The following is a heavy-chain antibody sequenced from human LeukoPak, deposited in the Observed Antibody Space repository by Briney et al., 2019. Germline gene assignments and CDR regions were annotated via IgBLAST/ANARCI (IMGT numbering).Heavy chain of an antibody. CDR2: IYYSGSS. V-gene: IGHV4-59*01. CDR1: GGYISSYY. J-gene: IGHJ3*02. Sequence: PSETLSLTCTVSGGYISSYYWSWIRQPPGKGLEWIGYIYYSGSSNYNPSLKSRVTISVDTSKNQISLKLSSVTAADTAVYYCARDFYDSSGYYFSAFDIWGQGTMVTVSS. D-gene: IGHD3-22*01. CDR3: ARDFYDSSGYYFSAFDI.